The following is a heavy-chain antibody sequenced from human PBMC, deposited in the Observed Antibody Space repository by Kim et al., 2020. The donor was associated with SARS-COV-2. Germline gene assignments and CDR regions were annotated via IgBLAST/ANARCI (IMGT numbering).Heavy chain of an antibody. D-gene: IGHD6-13*01. CDR1: GFTFSSYA. J-gene: IGHJ6*01. V-gene: IGHV3-64D*06. Sequence: GGSLRLSCSASGFTFSSYAMHWVRQAPGKGLEYVSAISSNGGSTYYADSVKGRFTISRDNSKNTLYLQMSSLRAEDTAVYYCGKDSKYSSSWLGRGDYYWYVMDVWGQGTRVTVSS. CDR2: ISSNGGST. CDR3: GKDSKYSSSWLGRGDYYWYVMDV.